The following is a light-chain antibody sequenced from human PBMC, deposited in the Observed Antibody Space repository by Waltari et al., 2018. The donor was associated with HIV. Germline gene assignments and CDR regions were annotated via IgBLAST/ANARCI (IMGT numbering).Light chain of an antibody. Sequence: QSVLTQPPSVSAAPGQKVTISCSGSSPNIGSNRVFWYQQLPGTAPKLLIYDKTKRPSGIPDRFAGSKSGTLAPLGITGLQTGDEADYYCGTWDSSLSAVLIGGGTKLTVL. CDR1: SPNIGSNR. J-gene: IGLJ2*01. CDR2: DKT. V-gene: IGLV1-51*01. CDR3: GTWDSSLSAVL.